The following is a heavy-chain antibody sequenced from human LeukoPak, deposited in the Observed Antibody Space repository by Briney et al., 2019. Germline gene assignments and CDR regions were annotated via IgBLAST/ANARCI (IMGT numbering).Heavy chain of an antibody. Sequence: PSETLSLACTVSGGSISSYYWSWIRQPAGKGLEWIGRIYTSGSTNYNPSLKSRVTMSVDTSKNQFSLKLSSVTAADTAVYYCALGYDLDYYYYGMDVWGQGTTVTVFS. CDR2: IYTSGST. V-gene: IGHV4-4*07. J-gene: IGHJ6*02. CDR1: GGSISSYY. CDR3: ALGYDLDYYYYGMDV. D-gene: IGHD5-12*01.